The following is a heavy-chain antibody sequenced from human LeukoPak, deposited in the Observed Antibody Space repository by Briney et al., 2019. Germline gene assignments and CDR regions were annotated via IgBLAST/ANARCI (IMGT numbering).Heavy chain of an antibody. CDR3: ARENSGSYYRQPQKNAFDI. CDR2: IYTSGST. CDR1: GGSISSYY. V-gene: IGHV4-4*07. J-gene: IGHJ3*02. Sequence: KTSETLSLTCTVSGGSISSYYWSWIRQPAGKGLEWIGRIYTSGSTNYNPSLKSRVTMSVDTSKNQFSLKLSSVTAADTAVYYCARENSGSYYRQPQKNAFDIWGQGTMVTVSS. D-gene: IGHD1-26*01.